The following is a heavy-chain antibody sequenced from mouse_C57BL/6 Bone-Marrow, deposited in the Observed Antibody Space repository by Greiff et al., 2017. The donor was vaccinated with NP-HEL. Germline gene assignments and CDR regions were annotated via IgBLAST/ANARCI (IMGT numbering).Heavy chain of an antibody. V-gene: IGHV1-50*01. CDR3: ARGRLNYYGSSWYFDY. D-gene: IGHD1-1*01. CDR1: GYTFTSYW. J-gene: IGHJ2*01. Sequence: QVQLQQPGAELVKPGASVKLSCKASGYTFTSYWMQWVKQRPGQGLEWIGEIDPSDSYTNYNQKFKGKATLTVDTSSSTAYMQLSNLTSEDSAVYYCARGRLNYYGSSWYFDYWGQGTTLTVSS. CDR2: IDPSDSYT.